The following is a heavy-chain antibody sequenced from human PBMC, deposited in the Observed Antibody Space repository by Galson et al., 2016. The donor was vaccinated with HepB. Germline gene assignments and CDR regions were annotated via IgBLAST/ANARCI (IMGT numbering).Heavy chain of an antibody. J-gene: IGHJ3*02. V-gene: IGHV3-49*03. CDR1: GFTFGDYA. Sequence: SLRLSCAASGFTFGDYAMSWFRQAPGKGLEWVSFIRSKAYGGTTEYAASVKGRFTISRDDFKSLAYLQMNSLKTEDTAVYYCARVNGWETITMVLDAFDIWGQGTMVTVSS. CDR2: IRSKAYGGTT. D-gene: IGHD3-10*01. CDR3: ARVNGWETITMVLDAFDI.